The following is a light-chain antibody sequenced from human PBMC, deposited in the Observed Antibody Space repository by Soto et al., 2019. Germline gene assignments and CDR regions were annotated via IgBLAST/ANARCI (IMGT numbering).Light chain of an antibody. CDR3: QQYNNWLTWT. CDR2: GAS. J-gene: IGKJ1*01. V-gene: IGKV3-15*01. Sequence: EIVITQSPATLSVSPGERASLSCSASQSVSSNLAWYQQKPGQAPRLLIYGASTRATGIPARFSGSGSGTEFTLTISSLQSVDFAVYYCQQYNNWLTWTFGQGTKVDI. CDR1: QSVSSN.